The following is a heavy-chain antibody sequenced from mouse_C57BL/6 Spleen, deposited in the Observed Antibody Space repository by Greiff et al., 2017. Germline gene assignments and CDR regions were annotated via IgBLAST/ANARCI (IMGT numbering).Heavy chain of an antibody. J-gene: IGHJ1*03. CDR3: ARERANYWYFDV. CDR2: ISYDGSN. CDR1: GYSITSGYY. D-gene: IGHD1-1*01. V-gene: IGHV3-6*01. Sequence: VQLQQSGPGLVKPSQSLSLTCSVTGYSITSGYYWNWIRQFPGNKLEWMGYISYDGSNNYNPSLKNRISITRDTSKNQFFLKLNSVTTEDTATYYCARERANYWYFDVWGTGTTVTVSS.